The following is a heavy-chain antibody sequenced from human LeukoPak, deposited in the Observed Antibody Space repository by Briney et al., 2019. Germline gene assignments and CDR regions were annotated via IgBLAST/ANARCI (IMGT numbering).Heavy chain of an antibody. D-gene: IGHD2-8*01. CDR3: AREGDLSVMPYAY. V-gene: IGHV3-7*01. J-gene: IGHJ4*02. Sequence: PGGSLRLSCAASGFTFSSFWMNWLGQAPGKGLEWVANIKQDGSEKYYADSVKGRFTISRDNAKNSLFLQMNSLRAEDTAVYYCAREGDLSVMPYAYWSQRTLVTVSS. CDR1: GFTFSSFW. CDR2: IKQDGSEK.